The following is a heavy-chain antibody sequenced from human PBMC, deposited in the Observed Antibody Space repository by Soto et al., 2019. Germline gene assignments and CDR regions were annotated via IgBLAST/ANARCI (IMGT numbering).Heavy chain of an antibody. CDR1: GASISVYS. CDR3: ARALPPRYDILTGYYPDHDAFDI. CDR2: IYYSGST. Sequence: SETLSLTCTVSGASISVYSWSWIRQPPGKGLEWIGYIYYSGSTNYNPSLKSRVTISVDTSKNQFSLKLSSVTAADTAVYYCARALPPRYDILTGYYPDHDAFDIWGQGTMVTVSS. J-gene: IGHJ3*02. D-gene: IGHD3-9*01. V-gene: IGHV4-59*01.